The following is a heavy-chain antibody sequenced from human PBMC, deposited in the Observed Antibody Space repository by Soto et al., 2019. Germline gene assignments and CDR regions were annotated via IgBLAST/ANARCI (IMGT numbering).Heavy chain of an antibody. CDR1: GFTFSSYG. CDR3: AKGRRFYVAQYKRENFDY. J-gene: IGHJ4*02. V-gene: IGHV3-30*18. CDR2: ISYDGSNK. Sequence: QVQLVESGGGVVQPGRSLRLSCAASGFTFSSYGMHWVRQAPGKGLEWVAVISYDGSNKYYADSMKGRFTISRDNSKNTLYLQMNSLRAEDTAVYYCAKGRRFYVAQYKRENFDYWGQGTLVTVSS. D-gene: IGHD3-10*02.